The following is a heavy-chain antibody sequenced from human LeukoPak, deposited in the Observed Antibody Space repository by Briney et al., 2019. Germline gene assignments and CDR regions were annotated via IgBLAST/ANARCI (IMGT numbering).Heavy chain of an antibody. V-gene: IGHV1-18*01. J-gene: IGHJ4*02. CDR3: ARSGFGGGVYFDY. CDR2: ISAYNGNT. Sequence: ASVKVSCKASGYTFTSYGISWVRQAPGQGLEWMGWISAYNGNTNYAQKLQGRVTMSRDTSISTAYMELSGLRSEDTAVYYCARSGFGGGVYFDYWGQGSLVTVSP. CDR1: GYTFTSYG. D-gene: IGHD2-8*02.